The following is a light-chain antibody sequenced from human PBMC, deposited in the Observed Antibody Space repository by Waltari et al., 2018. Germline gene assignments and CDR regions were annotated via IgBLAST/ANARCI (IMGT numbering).Light chain of an antibody. CDR3: AAWDDRLSGQL. V-gene: IGLV1-47*01. CDR2: RDN. J-gene: IGLJ2*01. Sequence: QSVVTQPPSASGTPGQRVTIPCPGSNSNIGRNYVYWYQQLPGKAPKLLIYRDNQRPSGVPDRFSASKSGTTASLAISGLRSEDEAGYYCAAWDDRLSGQLFGGGTNLAVL. CDR1: NSNIGRNY.